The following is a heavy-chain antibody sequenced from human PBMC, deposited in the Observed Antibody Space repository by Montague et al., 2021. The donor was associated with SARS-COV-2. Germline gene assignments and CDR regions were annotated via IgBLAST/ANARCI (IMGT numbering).Heavy chain of an antibody. J-gene: IGHJ3*02. CDR1: GASVGSSD. CDR3: ARETVTADAFAI. Sequence: SETLSLTCTVSGASVGSSDWGWIRQSPGKGLEWIGYFYSVGSTDYDPSLKSRATISRDTSKNQFSLKVRSVTAADTAVYYCARETVTADAFAIWGQGTMVTVSS. V-gene: IGHV4-59*02. CDR2: FYSVGST. D-gene: IGHD1-14*01.